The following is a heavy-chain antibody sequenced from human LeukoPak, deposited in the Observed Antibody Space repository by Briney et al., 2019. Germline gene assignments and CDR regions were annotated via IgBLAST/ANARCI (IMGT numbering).Heavy chain of an antibody. V-gene: IGHV3-30*02. CDR1: GFTFSSYG. D-gene: IGHD2-2*01. CDR2: IRYDGDNK. Sequence: GGSLRLSCAASGFTFSSYGMHWVRQAPGKGLEWVTFIRYDGDNKYYADSVKGRFTISRDNSKNTLYLQMNSLRAEDTAVYYCAKGVRYQDAFDIWGQGTMVTVSS. J-gene: IGHJ3*02. CDR3: AKGVRYQDAFDI.